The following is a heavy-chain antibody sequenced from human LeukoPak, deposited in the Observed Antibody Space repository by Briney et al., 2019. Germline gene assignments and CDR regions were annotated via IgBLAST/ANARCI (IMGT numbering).Heavy chain of an antibody. V-gene: IGHV3-23*01. CDR3: AKDPSGSYYIDY. CDR2: ISGSGASV. CDR1: GFTFSTYA. Sequence: PGGSLRLSCAASGFTFSTYAMNWVHQAPGQGLEWVSSISGSGASVDYADSVKGRFTISRDNSKNTLYLQMNSLRAEDTAVYYCAKDPSGSYYIDYWGQGTLVAVSS. D-gene: IGHD1-26*01. J-gene: IGHJ4*02.